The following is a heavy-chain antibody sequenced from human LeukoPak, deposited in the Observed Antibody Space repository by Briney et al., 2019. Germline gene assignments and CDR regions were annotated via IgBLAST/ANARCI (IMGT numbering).Heavy chain of an antibody. J-gene: IGHJ5*02. Sequence: PAETLSLTCSVSGASMNGHYWTWIRLSPGKGLEWIGYISDSGSTSYNPSLRSRVIMALEASKTEFSLRLTSVTVADTAVYYCARVFRGAVTSNWFHPWGQGTLVTVSS. CDR2: ISDSGST. D-gene: IGHD3-3*01. V-gene: IGHV4-59*11. CDR1: GASMNGHY. CDR3: ARVFRGAVTSNWFHP.